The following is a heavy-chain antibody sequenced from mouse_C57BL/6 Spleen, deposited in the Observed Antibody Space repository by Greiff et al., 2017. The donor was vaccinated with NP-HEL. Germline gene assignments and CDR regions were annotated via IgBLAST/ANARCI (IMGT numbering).Heavy chain of an antibody. D-gene: IGHD1-2*01. J-gene: IGHJ4*01. V-gene: IGHV2-2*01. CDR1: GFSLTSYG. CDR3: ARKGGITTNAMDY. CDR2: IWSGGST. Sequence: VKVVESGPGLVQPSQSLSITCTVSGFSLTSYGVHWVRQSPGKGLEWLGVIWSGGSTDYNAAFISRLSISKDNSKSQVFFKMNSLQADDTAIYYCARKGGITTNAMDYWGQGTSVTVSS.